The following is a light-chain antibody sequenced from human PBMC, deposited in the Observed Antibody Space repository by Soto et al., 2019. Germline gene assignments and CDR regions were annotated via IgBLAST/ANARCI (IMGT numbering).Light chain of an antibody. CDR1: QSVGSTY. V-gene: IGKV3-20*01. CDR2: AAS. Sequence: EIVLTQSPGTLSLSPGERATLSCRASQSVGSTYLAWYQQKPGQAPRLLIYAASSRATGIPDRFSGSGSGTDFTLTISRLEPEDFAVYYCQQCDSSPETFGQGPKVEI. CDR3: QQCDSSPET. J-gene: IGKJ1*01.